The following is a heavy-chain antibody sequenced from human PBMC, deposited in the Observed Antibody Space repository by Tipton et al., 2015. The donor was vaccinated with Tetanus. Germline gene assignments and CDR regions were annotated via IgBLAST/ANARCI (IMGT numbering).Heavy chain of an antibody. V-gene: IGHV1-69*01. D-gene: IGHD2-2*01. CDR1: GGPFSEYG. Sequence: QSGAEVKKPGSSVKVSCKASGGPFSEYGFAWVRQAPGQGLEYMGGIIPGFGTASYAQNFQGRVTITADESTNAVHLEFFSLRSGDTAVYFWARQSASWIFYFDYWGQGTPVIVSS. J-gene: IGHJ4*02. CDR2: IIPGFGTA. CDR3: ARQSASWIFYFDY.